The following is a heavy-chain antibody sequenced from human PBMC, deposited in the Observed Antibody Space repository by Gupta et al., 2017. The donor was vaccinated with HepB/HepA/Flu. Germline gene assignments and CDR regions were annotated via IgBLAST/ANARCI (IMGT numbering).Heavy chain of an antibody. V-gene: IGHV3-30*18. D-gene: IGHD3-10*01. Sequence: QVQVVESGGGVVQPGRSLRQSCAASGFSFSSYAMHWVRQAPGKGLEWVALISYDGNNVYYADSVKGRFTISKDHFKKTLYLQMNSLRAEDTAVYYCAKDQGGFGELLGHDYWGQGTLVTVSS. CDR1: GFSFSSYA. CDR2: ISYDGNNV. CDR3: AKDQGGFGELLGHDY. J-gene: IGHJ4*02.